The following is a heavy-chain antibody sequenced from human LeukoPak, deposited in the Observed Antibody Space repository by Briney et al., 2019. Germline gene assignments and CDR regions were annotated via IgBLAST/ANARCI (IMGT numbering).Heavy chain of an antibody. V-gene: IGHV3-7*01. CDR1: GFTFSSYW. CDR3: ARGGGYYYYYMDV. D-gene: IGHD3-10*01. J-gene: IGHJ6*03. CDR2: IKQDGSEK. Sequence: GGSLRLSCAASGFTFSSYWMSWVRQAPGKGLEWVANIKQDGSEKYYVDSVKGRFTISRDNAKNSLYLQMNSLRAEDTAVYYCARGGGYYYYYMDVWGKGTTVTVSS.